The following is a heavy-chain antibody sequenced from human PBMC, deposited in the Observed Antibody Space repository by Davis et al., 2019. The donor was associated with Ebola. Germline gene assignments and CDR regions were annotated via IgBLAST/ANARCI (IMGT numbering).Heavy chain of an antibody. CDR2: IYPGDSDT. D-gene: IGHD5-24*01. V-gene: IGHV5-51*01. Sequence: PGGSLRLSCKASGYTFTSYWIGWVRQMPGKGLEWMGIIYPGDSDTRYSPSFQGQVTISADKSITTAYLQWSSLKASDTAMYYCARGTDGYNPGGYFDSWGQGTLVTVSS. CDR1: GYTFTSYW. J-gene: IGHJ4*02. CDR3: ARGTDGYNPGGYFDS.